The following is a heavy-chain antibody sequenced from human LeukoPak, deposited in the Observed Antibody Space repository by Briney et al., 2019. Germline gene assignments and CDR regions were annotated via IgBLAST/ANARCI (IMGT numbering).Heavy chain of an antibody. V-gene: IGHV4-39*01. Sequence: PSETLSLTCTVSGGSISSSSYYWGWIRQPPGKGLEWIGSIYYSGSTYYNPSLKSRVTISVDTSKNQFSLKLSSVTAADTAVYYCARANVEIAFDIWGQGTMVTVSS. D-gene: IGHD5-24*01. CDR1: GGSISSSSYY. CDR2: IYYSGST. CDR3: ARANVEIAFDI. J-gene: IGHJ3*02.